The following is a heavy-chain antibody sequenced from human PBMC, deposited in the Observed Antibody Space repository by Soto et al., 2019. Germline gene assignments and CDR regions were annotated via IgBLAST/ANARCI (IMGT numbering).Heavy chain of an antibody. V-gene: IGHV4-4*07. D-gene: IGHD2-2*02. CDR1: GGSISSYY. J-gene: IGHJ4*02. Sequence: QVQLQESGPGLVKPSETLSLTCTVSGGSISSYYWSWIRQPAGKGLEWIGRIYTSGSTNYNPSLKSRVTMSVDTSKNQFSLKLSFVTAADTAVYYCATLGYCSSTSCYTGEYWAQGTLVTVSS. CDR2: IYTSGST. CDR3: ATLGYCSSTSCYTGEY.